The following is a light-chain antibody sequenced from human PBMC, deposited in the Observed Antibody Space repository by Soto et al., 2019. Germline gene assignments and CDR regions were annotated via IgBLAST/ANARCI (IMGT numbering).Light chain of an antibody. Sequence: QSALTQPASVSGSPGQSITISCTGTSSDIGHYDYVSWYQQHPGKAPKLMIYHVTYRPSGVSNRYSGSKSGNSASLTISGLQANYVAVYFSVICTSIHTYFFGSGCMVVVL. V-gene: IGLV2-14*03. CDR1: SSDIGHYDY. CDR2: HVT. CDR3: VICTSIHTYF. J-gene: IGLJ1*01.